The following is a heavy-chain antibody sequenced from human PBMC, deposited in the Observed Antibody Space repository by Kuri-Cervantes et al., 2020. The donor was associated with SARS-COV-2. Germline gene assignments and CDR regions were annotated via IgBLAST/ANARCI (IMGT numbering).Heavy chain of an antibody. CDR2: INHSGST. J-gene: IGHJ2*01. V-gene: IGHV4-34*01. CDR3: ARGGIATVTTSFWYFDL. CDR1: GGSFSGYY. D-gene: IGHD4-17*01. Sequence: GSLRLSCAVYGGSFSGYYWSWIRQPPGKGLEWIGEINHSGSTNYNPSLKSRVTISVDTSKNQFSLKLSSVTAADTAVYYCARGGIATVTTSFWYFDLWGRGTLVTVSS.